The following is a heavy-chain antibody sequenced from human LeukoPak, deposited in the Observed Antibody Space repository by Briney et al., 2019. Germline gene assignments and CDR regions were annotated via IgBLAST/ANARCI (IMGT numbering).Heavy chain of an antibody. CDR2: ISSSGSII. Sequence: GGSLRLSCAASGFTFSSYEMNWVRQAPGKGLEFISYISSSGSIIYYADSVKGRFTISRDNAKNSLYLQMNSLRAEDTAVYYCARVVKEVGGYLLDYWGQGTLVTVSS. D-gene: IGHD3-22*01. J-gene: IGHJ4*02. V-gene: IGHV3-48*03. CDR1: GFTFSSYE. CDR3: ARVVKEVGGYLLDY.